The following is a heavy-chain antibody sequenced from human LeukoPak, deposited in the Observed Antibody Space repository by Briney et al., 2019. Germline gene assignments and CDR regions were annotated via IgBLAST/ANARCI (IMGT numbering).Heavy chain of an antibody. V-gene: IGHV3-23*01. Sequence: GGSLRLSCAASGFIFSSYAMSWVRQAPGKGLEWVSAISGSGGSTYYADSVKGRFTISRDNSKNTLYLQMNSLRAEDTAVYYCAKDSRITFGGVIVALDYWGQGTLVTVSS. CDR1: GFIFSSYA. CDR2: ISGSGGST. D-gene: IGHD3-16*02. CDR3: AKDSRITFGGVIVALDY. J-gene: IGHJ4*02.